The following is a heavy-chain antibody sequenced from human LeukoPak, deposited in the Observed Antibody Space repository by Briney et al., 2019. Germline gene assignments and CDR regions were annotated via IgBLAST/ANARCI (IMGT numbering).Heavy chain of an antibody. D-gene: IGHD3-22*01. CDR3: ARDYYDSGGWGPLFVY. Sequence: SETLSLTCAVYGGSFSGYYWSWIRQPPGKGLEWIGEINHSGSTNYNPSLKSRVTISVDTSKNQFSLKLSSVTAADTAVYYCARDYYDSGGWGPLFVYWGQGTLVTVSS. CDR1: GGSFSGYY. CDR2: INHSGST. V-gene: IGHV4-34*01. J-gene: IGHJ4*02.